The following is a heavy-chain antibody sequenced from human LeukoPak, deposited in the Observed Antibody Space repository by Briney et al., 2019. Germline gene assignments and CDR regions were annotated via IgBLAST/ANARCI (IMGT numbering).Heavy chain of an antibody. D-gene: IGHD6-19*01. CDR1: GGSIRSSYYH. CDR3: ARDPRAVAGIRVDAFDI. J-gene: IGHJ3*02. V-gene: IGHV4-39*02. CDR2: IYDSGST. Sequence: ETLSLTCTVSGGSIRSSYYHWGWIRQPPGKGLEWIGSIYDSGSTYYNPSLKSRVTISVDTSKNQFSLKLNSVTAADTAVYYCARDPRAVAGIRVDAFDIWGQGTMVTVSS.